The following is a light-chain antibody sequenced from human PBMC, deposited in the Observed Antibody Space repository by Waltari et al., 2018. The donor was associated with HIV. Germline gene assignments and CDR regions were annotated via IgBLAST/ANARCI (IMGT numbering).Light chain of an antibody. CDR3: QSADSGGFHWV. V-gene: IGLV3-25*03. Sequence: SYELTQPPSVSVSPGQTATITCSGDDLPKQHAFWYQQRPGQAPLLLIYNDTERPSGIPERFSGSTSGATVTLTISGVQAEDEADYYCQSADSGGFHWVFGGGTKLTVL. CDR2: NDT. J-gene: IGLJ3*02. CDR1: DLPKQH.